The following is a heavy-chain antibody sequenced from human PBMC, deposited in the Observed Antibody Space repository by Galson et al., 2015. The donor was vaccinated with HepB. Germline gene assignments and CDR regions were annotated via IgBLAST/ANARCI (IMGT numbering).Heavy chain of an antibody. Sequence: SLRLSCAASGFTFSNAWMSWVRQAPGKGLEWVGRIKSKTDGGTTDYAAPVKGRFTISRDDSKNTLYLQMNSLKTEGTAVYYCTTGGKVRGVIITDDYWGQGTLVTVSS. D-gene: IGHD3-10*01. J-gene: IGHJ4*02. V-gene: IGHV3-15*01. CDR1: GFTFSNAW. CDR3: TTGGKVRGVIITDDY. CDR2: IKSKTDGGTT.